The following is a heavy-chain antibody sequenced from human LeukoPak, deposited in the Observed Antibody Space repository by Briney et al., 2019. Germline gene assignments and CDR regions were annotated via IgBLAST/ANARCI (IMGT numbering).Heavy chain of an antibody. D-gene: IGHD6-19*01. CDR1: GGSISSYY. CDR2: IYHSGST. Sequence: SETLSLTCTVSGGSISSYYWGWIRQPPGKGLEWIGSIYHSGSTYYNPSLKSRVTISVDTSKNQFSLKLSSVTAADTAVYYGATYLSSGSGAFDYWGQGTLVTVSS. J-gene: IGHJ4*02. V-gene: IGHV4-38-2*02. CDR3: ATYLSSGSGAFDY.